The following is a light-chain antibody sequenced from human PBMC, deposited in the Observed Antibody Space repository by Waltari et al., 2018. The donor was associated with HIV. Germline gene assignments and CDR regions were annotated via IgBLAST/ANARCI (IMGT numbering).Light chain of an antibody. CDR2: EAS. CDR1: RPVTRNY. V-gene: IGKV3-20*01. CDR3: QQFGSSPFT. J-gene: IGKJ3*01. Sequence: EIVLAQPPGPLSVSPGEMATLSCRASRPVTRNYLAWYHKRPGQSPRLLIYEASNRATGVPNRFSGSGSGTSFTLTISRLGPGDFAVYYCQQFGSSPFTFGPGTKVEIK.